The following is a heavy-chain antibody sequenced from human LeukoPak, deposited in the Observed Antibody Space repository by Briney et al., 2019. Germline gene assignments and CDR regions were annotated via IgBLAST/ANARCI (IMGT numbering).Heavy chain of an antibody. V-gene: IGHV4-30-4*01. CDR1: GGSISSGDYY. J-gene: IGHJ1*01. Sequence: PSQTLSPTCTVSGGSISSGDYYWGWIRQPPGKGLEWIGYIYYSGSTYYNPSLQSRVTISVDTSKNQFSLNLNSVTAADTAVYYCARGGAARLHFQNWGQGTLVTVSS. D-gene: IGHD6-6*01. CDR2: IYYSGST. CDR3: ARGGAARLHFQN.